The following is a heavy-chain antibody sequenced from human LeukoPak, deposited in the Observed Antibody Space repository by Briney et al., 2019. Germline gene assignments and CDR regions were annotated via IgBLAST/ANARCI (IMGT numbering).Heavy chain of an antibody. CDR1: GGSISSGNNY. J-gene: IGHJ5*02. CDR3: ARRRLQTDWLGFDP. CDR2: ISTSGST. Sequence: PSETLSLTCTVSGGSISSGNNYWSWIRQPAGEGLEWIGRISTSGSTNYNPSLKSRVTISVDTSKNQFSLKLNSVTAADTAVYCCARRRLQTDWLGFDPWGQGTLVTVSS. V-gene: IGHV4-61*02. D-gene: IGHD5-24*01.